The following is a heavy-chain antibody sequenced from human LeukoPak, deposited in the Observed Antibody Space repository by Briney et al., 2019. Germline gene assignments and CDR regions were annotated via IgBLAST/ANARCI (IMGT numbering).Heavy chain of an antibody. CDR3: AREPQYYYYMDV. Sequence: PGGSLRLSCAASGFTFSSYSMNWVRQAPGKGLEWVSSIISISSYIYYADSVKGRFTISRHNAKNPLYLQMNSLRAADTAVYYCAREPQYYYYMDVWGKGTTVTVSS. V-gene: IGHV3-21*01. CDR1: GFTFSSYS. J-gene: IGHJ6*03. CDR2: IISISSYI.